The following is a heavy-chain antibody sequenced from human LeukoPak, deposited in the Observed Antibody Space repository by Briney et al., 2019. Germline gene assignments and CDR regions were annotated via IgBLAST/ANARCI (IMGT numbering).Heavy chain of an antibody. CDR2: IYYSGTT. V-gene: IGHV4-30-4*01. CDR3: VRDDSGYGRNHY. CDR1: GDSVNGGAYY. D-gene: IGHD5-12*01. J-gene: IGHJ4*02. Sequence: PSETLSLTCTVSGDSVNGGAYYWSWIRQSPGKGLEWTGYIYYSGTTYYNPSLKSRIAMSLDTSKNQVSLTLSSMTAADTAVYYCVRDDSGYGRNHYRGQGTLVTVSS.